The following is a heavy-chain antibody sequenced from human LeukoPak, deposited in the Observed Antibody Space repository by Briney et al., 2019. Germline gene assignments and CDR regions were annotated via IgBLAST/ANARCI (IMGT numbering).Heavy chain of an antibody. Sequence: GGSLRLSCAASGFALSSHWMTWVRQVPGRGPEWVANVNRDGSETYYLDSVKGRFTISKDNAKNSLYLQMNSLRAEDTALYHCARNNGMDFWGKGTRVIVSS. CDR1: GFALSSHW. V-gene: IGHV3-7*03. J-gene: IGHJ6*04. CDR2: VNRDGSET. CDR3: ARNNGMDF.